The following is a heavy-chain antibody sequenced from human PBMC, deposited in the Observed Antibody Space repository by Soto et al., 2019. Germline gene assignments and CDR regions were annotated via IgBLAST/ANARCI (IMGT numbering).Heavy chain of an antibody. Sequence: SETLSLTCIVSGGSISSYYWNWIRQPAGKGLGWIGRIFTSGSTNYNPSLKSRVTMSVDTSKNQFSLKLSSVTAADTAVYYCAREGSGWHRYFDYWGRGSLVTVSS. CDR2: IFTSGST. D-gene: IGHD6-19*01. J-gene: IGHJ4*02. CDR1: GGSISSYY. CDR3: AREGSGWHRYFDY. V-gene: IGHV4-4*07.